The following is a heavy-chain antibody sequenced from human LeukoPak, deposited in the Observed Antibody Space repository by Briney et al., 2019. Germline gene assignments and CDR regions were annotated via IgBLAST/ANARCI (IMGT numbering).Heavy chain of an antibody. CDR1: GGSISSYY. CDR2: IYYSGST. Sequence: RPSETLSLTCTVSGGSISSYYWSWIRQPPGKGLEWIGYIYYSGSTNYNPSLKSRVTISVDTSKNQFSLKLSSVTAADTAVYYCARDRPSEPYGDYGFDYWGQGTLVTVSS. J-gene: IGHJ4*02. CDR3: ARDRPSEPYGDYGFDY. D-gene: IGHD4-17*01. V-gene: IGHV4-59*01.